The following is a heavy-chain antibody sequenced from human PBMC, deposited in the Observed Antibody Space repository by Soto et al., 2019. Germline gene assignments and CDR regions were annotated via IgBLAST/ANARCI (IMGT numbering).Heavy chain of an antibody. CDR2: VYHTGRT. V-gene: IGHV4-61*01. CDR1: GGSFKSGSYS. D-gene: IGHD3-3*01. Sequence: QVQLQESGPGLVKPSETLSLTCTVSGGSFKSGSYSWSWIRQPPGKGLEWIGYVYHTGRTSYNPSLTSRVSISMDTSKNQFSLNLYSVIAADSAVYFCATDFAYFVSSGQGTLVTVSS. J-gene: IGHJ4*02. CDR3: ATDFAYFVS.